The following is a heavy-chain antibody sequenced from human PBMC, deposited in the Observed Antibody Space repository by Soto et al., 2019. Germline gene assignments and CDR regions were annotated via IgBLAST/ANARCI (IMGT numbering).Heavy chain of an antibody. J-gene: IGHJ2*01. D-gene: IGHD6-19*01. V-gene: IGHV6-1*01. CDR3: ARDGSCFHWYCDP. Sequence: QVQLQQSGPGLVKPSQTLSLVCSISGDSVSSTSATWSWIRQSPSRGLEWLGRTYYRSKWYNDYAVSVKSRIAITPDTFKNQLSLHLSSLTPEDRALCFCARDGSCFHWYCDPWGRGTLVTVSS. CDR2: TYYRSKWYN. CDR1: GDSVSSTSAT.